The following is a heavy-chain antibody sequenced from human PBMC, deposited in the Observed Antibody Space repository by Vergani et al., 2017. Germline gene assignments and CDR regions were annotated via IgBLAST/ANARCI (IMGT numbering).Heavy chain of an antibody. CDR2: IWYDGSNK. D-gene: IGHD2-2*01. Sequence: QVQLVESGGGVVQPGRSLRLSCAASGFTFSSYGMHWVRQAPGKGLEWVAVIWYDGSNKYYADSVKGRFTISRDNAKNSLYLQMNSLRAEDTAVYYCARDRLYCSSTSCPPIIDYWGQGTLVTVSS. CDR3: ARDRLYCSSTSCPPIIDY. CDR1: GFTFSSYG. V-gene: IGHV3-33*01. J-gene: IGHJ4*02.